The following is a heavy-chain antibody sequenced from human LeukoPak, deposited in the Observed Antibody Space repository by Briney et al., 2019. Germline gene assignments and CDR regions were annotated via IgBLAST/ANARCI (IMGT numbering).Heavy chain of an antibody. CDR1: GGSISSSSYY. V-gene: IGHV4-39*02. D-gene: IGHD4/OR15-4a*01. CDR2: IYYSGST. J-gene: IGHJ4*02. CDR3: TRDRAYGALDY. Sequence: SETLSLTCTVSGGSISSSSYYWGWIRQPPGKGLEWIGSIYYSGSTYYNPSLKSRVTISVDTSKNQFSLRLSSVTAADTAVYYCTRDRAYGALDYWGQGTLVTVSS.